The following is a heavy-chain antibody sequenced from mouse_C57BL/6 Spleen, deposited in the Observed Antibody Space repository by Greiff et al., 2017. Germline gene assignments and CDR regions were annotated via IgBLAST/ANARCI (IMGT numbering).Heavy chain of an antibody. CDR2: INPSNGGT. Sequence: QVQLQQSGTELVKPGASVKLSCKASGYTFTSYWMHWVKQRPGQGLEWIGNINPSNGGTNYNEKFKSKATLTVDKSSSTAYMQLSSLTSEDSAVYYCARADYDDGWYFDVWGTGTTVTVSS. V-gene: IGHV1-53*01. CDR3: ARADYDDGWYFDV. J-gene: IGHJ1*03. CDR1: GYTFTSYW. D-gene: IGHD2-4*01.